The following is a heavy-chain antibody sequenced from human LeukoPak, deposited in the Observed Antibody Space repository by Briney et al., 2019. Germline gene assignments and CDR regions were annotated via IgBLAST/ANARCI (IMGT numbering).Heavy chain of an antibody. Sequence: PSETLSLTCTVSGGSISSYYWSWIRQPAGKGLEWIGSIYYSGSTYYNPSLKSRVTISVDTSKNQFSLKLSSVTAADTAVYYCARQSAAYYDSSGPLGDWFDPWGQGTLVTVSS. CDR2: IYYSGST. D-gene: IGHD3-22*01. CDR1: GGSISSYY. CDR3: ARQSAAYYDSSGPLGDWFDP. V-gene: IGHV4-59*05. J-gene: IGHJ5*02.